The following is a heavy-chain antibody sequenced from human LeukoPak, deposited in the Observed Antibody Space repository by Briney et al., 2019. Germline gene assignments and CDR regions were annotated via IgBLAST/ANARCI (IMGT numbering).Heavy chain of an antibody. J-gene: IGHJ4*02. CDR1: GFTFSSYS. CDR2: ISSSSSYI. CDR3: ARRPSSGWPFDC. V-gene: IGHV3-21*01. Sequence: GGSLRLSCAASGFTFSSYSMNWVRQAPGKGLEWVSSISSSSSYICYADSVKGRFTISRDNAKNSLYLQMNSLRAEDTAVYYCARRPSSGWPFDCWGQGTLVTVSS. D-gene: IGHD6-19*01.